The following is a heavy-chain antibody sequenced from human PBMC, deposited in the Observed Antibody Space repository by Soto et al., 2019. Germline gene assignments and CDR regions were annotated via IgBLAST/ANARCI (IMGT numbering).Heavy chain of an antibody. CDR1: GFTFSSYE. CDR2: ISSSGSTI. D-gene: IGHD5-18*01. V-gene: IGHV3-48*03. Sequence: GGSLRLSCAASGFTFSSYEMNWVRQAPGKGLEWVSYISSSGSTIYYADSVKGRFTISRDNAKNSLYLQMNSLRAEDTAVYYCAKEFPHWHTAMVTPYFDYWGQGTLVTVSS. CDR3: AKEFPHWHTAMVTPYFDY. J-gene: IGHJ4*02.